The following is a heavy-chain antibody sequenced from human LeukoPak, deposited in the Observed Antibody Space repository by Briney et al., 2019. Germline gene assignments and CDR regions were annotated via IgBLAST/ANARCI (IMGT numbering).Heavy chain of an antibody. Sequence: ASVKVSCKASGYTFTGYYMHWVRQAPGQGLEWMGWINPNSGGTNYAQKVQGRVTMTRDTSISTAYMELSRLRSDDTAVYYCARERKEMGHTMMPWGQGTMATVSS. V-gene: IGHV1-2*02. CDR3: ARERKEMGHTMMP. D-gene: IGHD3-22*01. J-gene: IGHJ3*01. CDR1: GYTFTGYY. CDR2: INPNSGGT.